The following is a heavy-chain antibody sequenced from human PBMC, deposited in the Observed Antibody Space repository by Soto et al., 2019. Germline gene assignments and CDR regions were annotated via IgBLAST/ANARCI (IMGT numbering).Heavy chain of an antibody. CDR2: VSPTGDTV. J-gene: IGHJ4*02. V-gene: IGHV3-9*01. CDR1: GFRFEQYV. D-gene: IGHD3-10*01. Sequence: VQVVASGGGLVQPGRSLRLSCAVSGFRFEQYVMHWVRQGPGKGLECVSTVSPTGDTVAYADSVEGRFTVSRDNAKKSLYLQMTSLNGDDTAFNYCLNDAPAGSIADWGQGTLVTVSS. CDR3: LNDAPAGSIAD.